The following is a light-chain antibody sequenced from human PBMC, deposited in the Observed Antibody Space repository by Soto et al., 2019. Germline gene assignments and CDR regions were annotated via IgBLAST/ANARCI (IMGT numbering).Light chain of an antibody. J-gene: IGKJ2*01. V-gene: IGKV1-39*01. CDR3: QQSHSIPYS. CDR2: AAS. CDR1: QTISSY. Sequence: DIQMTQSPSSLSASVGDRVTITCRARQTISSYLNWYQQKPGKAPKLLIYAASSLQSGVPSRFSGSGSGTDFTLTISSLQPEDFATYYCQQSHSIPYSFGQGTKPEIK.